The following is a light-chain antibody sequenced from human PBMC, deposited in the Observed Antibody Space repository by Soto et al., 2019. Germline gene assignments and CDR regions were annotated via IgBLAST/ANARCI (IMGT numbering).Light chain of an antibody. CDR3: LQYNKWPYT. V-gene: IGKV3-15*01. J-gene: IGKJ2*01. CDR2: GTS. CDR1: QSVGSN. Sequence: EIVMTQSPVALSVSPGESAALSCRASQSVGSNFAWYQQRPGQAPRVLIYGTSTRATGVPARFSGSGSGTDFTLTISSLQSEDFGVYYCLQYNKWPYTFGQGTRMEIK.